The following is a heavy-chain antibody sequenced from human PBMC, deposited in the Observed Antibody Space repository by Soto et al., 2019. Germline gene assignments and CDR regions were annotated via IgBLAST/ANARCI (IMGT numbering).Heavy chain of an antibody. CDR1: GYTFTSYG. Sequence: QVPLVQSGAEVKKPGASVKVSCKASGYTFTSYGIIWVRQAPGQGLEWMGWISAYNGNTNYAQKLQGRVTMTTDTSTSTAYMELRSLRSDDTAVYYCARGRSYYGSGSYLYYMDVWGKGTTVTVSS. J-gene: IGHJ6*03. CDR2: ISAYNGNT. CDR3: ARGRSYYGSGSYLYYMDV. V-gene: IGHV1-18*01. D-gene: IGHD3-10*01.